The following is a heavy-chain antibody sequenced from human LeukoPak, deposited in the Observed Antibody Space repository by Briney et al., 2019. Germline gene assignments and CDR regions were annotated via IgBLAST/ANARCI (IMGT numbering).Heavy chain of an antibody. Sequence: GGSLRLSCAAPGNYWMHWVRQAPGKGLVWVSHVNSDGSWTSHADSVKGRFTISKDNAKNTVYLQMNNLRTEDTAVYYCVSFYETNWGRGTLVTVSS. CDR1: GNYW. CDR2: VNSDGSWT. D-gene: IGHD2-2*01. V-gene: IGHV3-74*01. CDR3: VSFYETN. J-gene: IGHJ4*02.